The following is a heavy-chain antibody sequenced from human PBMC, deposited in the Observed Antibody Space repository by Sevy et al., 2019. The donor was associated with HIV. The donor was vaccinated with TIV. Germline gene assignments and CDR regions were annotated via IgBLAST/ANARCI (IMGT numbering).Heavy chain of an antibody. D-gene: IGHD6-19*01. Sequence: GGSLRLSCAASGFTFSSFSMSWVRQAPGEGLEWVSTITDTYDTYYTDSLKGRFSISRDNSENTLFLQINSLRTEDTAVYYCAKGRQQWPTDYWGQGTLVTVSS. CDR3: AKGRQQWPTDY. CDR1: GFTFSSFS. V-gene: IGHV3-23*01. J-gene: IGHJ4*02. CDR2: ITDTYDT.